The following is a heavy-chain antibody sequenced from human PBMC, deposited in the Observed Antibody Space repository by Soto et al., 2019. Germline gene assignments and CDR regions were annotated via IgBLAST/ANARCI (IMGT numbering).Heavy chain of an antibody. V-gene: IGHV4-34*01. J-gene: IGHJ6*02. Sequence: PSETLSLTCAVYGGSFSGYSWTWLRQPPGKGLEWIGEINHSVTTDYNPALKSRVTMSADTSKNQFSLRMTSVTAADTAVYYCARARFDSWSHIYYGLDVWGQGTTVTVSS. CDR1: GGSFSGYS. CDR3: ARARFDSWSHIYYGLDV. D-gene: IGHD3-3*01. CDR2: INHSVTT.